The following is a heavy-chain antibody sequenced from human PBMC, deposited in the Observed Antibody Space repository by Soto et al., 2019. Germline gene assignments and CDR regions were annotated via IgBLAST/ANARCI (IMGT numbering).Heavy chain of an antibody. D-gene: IGHD1-7*01. CDR2: ISWNSGSI. J-gene: IGHJ5*02. CDR1: GFTFDDYA. Sequence: GGSLRLSCAASGFTFDDYAMHWVRQAPGKGLEWVSGISWNSGSIGCADSVKGRFTISRDNAKNSLYLQMNSLRAEDTTLYYFAKDLSGTTFHWFDPWGQGALVTVSS. CDR3: AKDLSGTTFHWFDP. V-gene: IGHV3-9*01.